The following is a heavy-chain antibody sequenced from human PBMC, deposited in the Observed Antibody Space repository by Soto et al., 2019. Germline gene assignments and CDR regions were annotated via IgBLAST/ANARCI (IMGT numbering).Heavy chain of an antibody. CDR3: ARGDNDY. Sequence: ASVKGSCKSSGYTFTNYYVQWVRQAPGQGLEWLGVIHPDGGHTTYSQKFHDRVTMTRDTFTSTVYMELSSLRSEDTAVYYCARGDNDYWGQGTLVTVSS. V-gene: IGHV1-46*01. CDR2: IHPDGGHT. CDR1: GYTFTNYY. J-gene: IGHJ4*02.